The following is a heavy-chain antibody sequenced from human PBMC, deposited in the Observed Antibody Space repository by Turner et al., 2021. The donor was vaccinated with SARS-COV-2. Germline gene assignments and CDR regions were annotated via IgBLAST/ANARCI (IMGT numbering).Heavy chain of an antibody. CDR1: GFTFSSYA. Sequence: EVQRLESGGGWVQPGGSLRPSCAASGFTFSSYASSWAGQALGKGLEWVSAISGSGGSTYVADSVKGRFTISRDNSKNTLYLQMTSLRAEDTAVYYCAKALGGYFYYWGQGTLVTVSS. CDR2: ISGSGGST. CDR3: AKALGGYFYY. D-gene: IGHD2-15*01. J-gene: IGHJ4*02. V-gene: IGHV3-23*01.